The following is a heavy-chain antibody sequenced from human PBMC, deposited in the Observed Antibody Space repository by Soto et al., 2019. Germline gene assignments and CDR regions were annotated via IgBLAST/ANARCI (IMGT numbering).Heavy chain of an antibody. CDR2: INSDGSST. V-gene: IGHV3-74*01. CDR3: ARGQVDTAMGTFYYATSQIDY. CDR1: GFTFSSYW. D-gene: IGHD5-18*01. Sequence: GGSLRLSCAASGFTFSSYWMHWVRQAPGKGLVWVSRINSDGSSTSYADSVKGRFTISRDNAKNTLYLQMNSLRAEDTAVYYCARGQVDTAMGTFYYATSQIDYWGQGTLVTVSS. J-gene: IGHJ4*02.